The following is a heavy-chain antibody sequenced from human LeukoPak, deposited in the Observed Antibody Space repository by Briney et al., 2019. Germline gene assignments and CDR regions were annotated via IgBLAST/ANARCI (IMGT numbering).Heavy chain of an antibody. D-gene: IGHD1-1*01. CDR1: GFTFSSYS. J-gene: IGHJ4*02. CDR3: ASRPGSSNY. CDR2: ISSSSSYI. V-gene: IGHV3-21*01. Sequence: GGSLRLSCAASGFTFSSYSMNWVRQAPGERLEWVSSISSSSSYIYYADSVKGRFTISRDNAKNSLYLQMNSLRAEDTAVYYCASRPGSSNYWGQGTLVTVSS.